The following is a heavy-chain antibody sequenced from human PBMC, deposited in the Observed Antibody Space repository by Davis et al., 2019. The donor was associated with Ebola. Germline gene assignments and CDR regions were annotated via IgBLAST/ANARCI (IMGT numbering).Heavy chain of an antibody. CDR1: GYFISSGCY. D-gene: IGHD2-2*02. J-gene: IGHJ5*02. CDR3: ARGYSNWFDP. Sequence: MPSETLSLTCSVSGYFISSGCYWGWIRQPPGKGLEWIGSIYHTGSTSYNPSLKSRVTISVDTSKNQFSLKLSSVTAADTAVYYCARGYSNWFDPWGQGTLVTVSP. V-gene: IGHV4-38-2*02. CDR2: IYHTGST.